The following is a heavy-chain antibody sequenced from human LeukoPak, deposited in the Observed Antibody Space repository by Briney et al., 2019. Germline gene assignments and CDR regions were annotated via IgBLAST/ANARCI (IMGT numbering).Heavy chain of an antibody. Sequence: ASVKVSCKASGYTFTSYGISWVRQAPGQGLEWMGRINLNSGGTYYAQNFQGRVTMTRDTSISTAYVELSRLTSDDTAMYYCARDLSSTSNWEFDFWGQGTLVTVSS. CDR1: GYTFTSYG. D-gene: IGHD1-26*01. J-gene: IGHJ4*02. CDR3: ARDLSSTSNWEFDF. CDR2: INLNSGGT. V-gene: IGHV1-2*06.